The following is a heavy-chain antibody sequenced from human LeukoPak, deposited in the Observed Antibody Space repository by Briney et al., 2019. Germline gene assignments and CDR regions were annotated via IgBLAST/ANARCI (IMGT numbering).Heavy chain of an antibody. Sequence: PGGSLRLSCAASGFTFSDYYMSWIRQAPGKGLEWVSYISSSGSTIYYADFVKGRFTISRDNAKNSLYLQMNSLRAEDTAVYYCARESYCSSTSCYGGDYWGQGTLVTVSS. D-gene: IGHD2-2*01. CDR1: GFTFSDYY. V-gene: IGHV3-11*01. CDR3: ARESYCSSTSCYGGDY. J-gene: IGHJ4*02. CDR2: ISSSGSTI.